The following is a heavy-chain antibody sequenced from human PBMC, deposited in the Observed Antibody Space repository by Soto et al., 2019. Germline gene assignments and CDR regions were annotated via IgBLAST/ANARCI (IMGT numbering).Heavy chain of an antibody. Sequence: GASVKVSCKASGYTFTGYYMHWVRQAPGQGLEWMGWINPNSGGTNYAQKFQGWVTMTRDTSISTAYMELSRLRSDDTAVYYCARDRYYYDSSGYYSHLTGFDPWGQGTLVTVSS. V-gene: IGHV1-2*04. CDR3: ARDRYYYDSSGYYSHLTGFDP. CDR1: GYTFTGYY. D-gene: IGHD3-22*01. J-gene: IGHJ5*02. CDR2: INPNSGGT.